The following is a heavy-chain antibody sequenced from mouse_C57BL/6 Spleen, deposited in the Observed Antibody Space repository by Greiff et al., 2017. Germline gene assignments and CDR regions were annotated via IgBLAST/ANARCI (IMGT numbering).Heavy chain of an antibody. D-gene: IGHD1-1*01. CDR1: GYTFPSYW. J-gene: IGHJ2*01. Sequence: QVQLQQPGAELVQPGASVKMSCKASGYTFPSYWITWVQQRPGQGLEWIGDIYPGSGSTNYHEKLKSKSTLTVHTSYSPAYMQLSSLTYEDAAVYYCARDGSSYEGYFDYWGQGTTLTVAS. CDR2: IYPGSGST. V-gene: IGHV1-55*01. CDR3: ARDGSSYEGYFDY.